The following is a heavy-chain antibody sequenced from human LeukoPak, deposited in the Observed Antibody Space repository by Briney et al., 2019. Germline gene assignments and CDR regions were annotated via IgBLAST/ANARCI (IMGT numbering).Heavy chain of an antibody. CDR3: AREAGYSSGWPDY. J-gene: IGHJ4*02. CDR2: INPNSGGT. V-gene: IGHV1-2*02. Sequence: ASVKVSCKASGYTFTGYYMHWVRQAPGQGLEWMGWINPNSGGTNYAQKFQGRVTMTRDTSISTAYMELSRLRSDDTAVYYCAREAGYSSGWPDYWGQGTLVTVSS. D-gene: IGHD6-19*01. CDR1: GYTFTGYY.